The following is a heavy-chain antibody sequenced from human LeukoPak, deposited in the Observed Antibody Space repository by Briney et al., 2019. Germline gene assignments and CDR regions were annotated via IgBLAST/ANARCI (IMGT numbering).Heavy chain of an antibody. CDR1: GGSISSSSYY. Sequence: SETLSLTCTVSGGSISSSSYYWGWIRQPPGKGLEWIGSIYYSGSTYHNPSLKSRVTISVDTSKNQFSLKLSSVTAADTAVYYCARQITMVRGVTLFDPWGQGTLVTVSS. CDR2: IYYSGST. J-gene: IGHJ5*02. CDR3: ARQITMVRGVTLFDP. D-gene: IGHD3-10*01. V-gene: IGHV4-39*07.